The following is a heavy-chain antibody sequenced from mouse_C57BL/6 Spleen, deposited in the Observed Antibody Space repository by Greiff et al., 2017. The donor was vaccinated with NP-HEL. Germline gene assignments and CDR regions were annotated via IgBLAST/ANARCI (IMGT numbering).Heavy chain of an antibody. Sequence: QVQLQQSGPELVKPGASVKISCKASGYAFSSSWMNWVKQRPGKGLEWIGRIYPGDGDTNYNGKFKGKATLTADKSSSTAYMQLRSLTSEDSAVYFCARGANWGFDYWGQGTTLTVSS. CDR2: IYPGDGDT. CDR1: GYAFSSSW. CDR3: ARGANWGFDY. V-gene: IGHV1-82*01. J-gene: IGHJ2*01. D-gene: IGHD4-1*02.